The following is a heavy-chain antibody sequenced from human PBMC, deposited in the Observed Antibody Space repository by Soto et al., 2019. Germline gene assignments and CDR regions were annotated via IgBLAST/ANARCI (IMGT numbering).Heavy chain of an antibody. CDR2: INPSGCST. V-gene: IGHV1-46*01. Sequence: SXKVSFKAAGYTXSSYYMNWVRQAPGQGLEWIRIINPSGCSTSYAQKFQGRVTMTRDTSTSTVYMELRSLRSEDTAVYYCARDWDPNYYGSGSYYPYNWFDPWGQGTLGTVSS. CDR3: ARDWDPNYYGSGSYYPYNWFDP. CDR1: GYTXSSYY. J-gene: IGHJ5*02. D-gene: IGHD3-10*01.